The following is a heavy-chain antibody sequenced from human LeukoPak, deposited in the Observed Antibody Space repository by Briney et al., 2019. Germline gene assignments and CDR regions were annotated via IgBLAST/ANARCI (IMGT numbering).Heavy chain of an antibody. V-gene: IGHV3-30-3*01. CDR2: ISYDGINK. D-gene: IGHD6-6*01. Sequence: GRSLRLSCAASGFTFSSYAMHWVRQAPGKGLEWVAVISYDGINKYYADSVKGRFTISRDNSKNTLYLQMNSLRAEDTAVYYCAREALEYSSSLDYYYGMDVWGQGTTVTVSS. CDR1: GFTFSSYA. CDR3: AREALEYSSSLDYYYGMDV. J-gene: IGHJ6*02.